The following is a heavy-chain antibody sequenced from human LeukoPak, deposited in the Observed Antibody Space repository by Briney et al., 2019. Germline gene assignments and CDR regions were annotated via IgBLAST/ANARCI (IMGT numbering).Heavy chain of an antibody. J-gene: IGHJ2*01. V-gene: IGHV4-59*08. CDR2: IYDTGNT. CDR3: ARLSVVSPHRYFDL. D-gene: IGHD4-23*01. CDR1: GGSISGYI. Sequence: PSETLSLTCSVSGGSISGYIWSWIRQPPGKGVEWIAYIYDTGNTNYNPSLKSRVTMSLDMSKNQFSVKLTSVTAADTAVYYCARLSVVSPHRYFDLWGRGTLVTVSS.